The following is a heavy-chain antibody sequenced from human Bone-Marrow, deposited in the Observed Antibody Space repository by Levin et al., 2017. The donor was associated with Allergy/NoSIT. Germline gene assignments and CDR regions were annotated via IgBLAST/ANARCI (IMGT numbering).Heavy chain of an antibody. CDR1: GFTFNTYT. V-gene: IGHV3-21*01. CDR2: ISNDGSDT. Sequence: GESLKISCAASGFTFNTYTMNWVRLAPGKGLEWVASISNDGSDTYYADSVKGRFTISRDNARKSLYLQMNSLRVDDTALYYCTRVSGSYYATLEPWGQGTQVTVPS. D-gene: IGHD1-26*01. CDR3: TRVSGSYYATLEP. J-gene: IGHJ5*02.